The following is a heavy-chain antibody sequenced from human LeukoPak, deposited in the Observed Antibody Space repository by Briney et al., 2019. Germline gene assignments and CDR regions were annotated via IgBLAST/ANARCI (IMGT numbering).Heavy chain of an antibody. V-gene: IGHV3-74*01. CDR2: IHSDGSST. Sequence: GGSLRLSCAASAFTFGNYWMHWVRQAPGKGLVWVSRIHSDGSSTSYADSVKGRFTISRDNAKNTLYLQMNSLRAEDTAVYYCARVGGYSGYDPYYFDYWGQGTLVTVSS. CDR3: ARVGGYSGYDPYYFDY. D-gene: IGHD5-12*01. J-gene: IGHJ4*02. CDR1: AFTFGNYW.